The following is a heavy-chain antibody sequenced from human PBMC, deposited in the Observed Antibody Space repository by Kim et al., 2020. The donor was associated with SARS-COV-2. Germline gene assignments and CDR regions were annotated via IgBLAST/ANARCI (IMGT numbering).Heavy chain of an antibody. V-gene: IGHV5-51*01. CDR3: ARHGGYCSGTSCYFYFYYMDV. Sequence: GESLKISCKASGYRFSTYWIGWVRQVPGKGLELMGFIFPDYADTDIRYSPSFQGRVTISADESITTAYLQWDSLKSSDTATYYCARHGGYCSGTSCYFYFYYMDVWGKGTTVTVSS. CDR1: GYRFSTYW. J-gene: IGHJ6*03. D-gene: IGHD2-8*02. CDR2: IFPDYADTDI.